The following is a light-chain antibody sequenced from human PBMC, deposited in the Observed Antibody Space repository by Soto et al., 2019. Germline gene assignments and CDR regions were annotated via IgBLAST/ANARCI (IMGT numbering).Light chain of an antibody. V-gene: IGKV1-27*01. Sequence: DIQMTQSPPSLSASVGDRVTITCRASQDISNYLAWYQQRPGKVPRLLISAASTLQSGVPSRFSGSGSGTDFTLTISSLLPEDAATYYCQNLDSAAFTFGPGTKVDIK. CDR2: AAS. CDR3: QNLDSAAFT. CDR1: QDISNY. J-gene: IGKJ3*01.